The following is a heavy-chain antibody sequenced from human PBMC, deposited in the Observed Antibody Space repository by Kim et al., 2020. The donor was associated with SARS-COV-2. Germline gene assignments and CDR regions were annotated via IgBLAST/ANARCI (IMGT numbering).Heavy chain of an antibody. CDR1: GFTFSSYG. V-gene: IGHV3-30*18. CDR2: ISYDGSNK. D-gene: IGHD3-3*01. Sequence: GGSLRLSCAASGFTFSSYGMHWVRQAPGKGLEWVAVISYDGSNKYYADSVKGRFTISRDNSKNTLYLQMNSLRAEDTAVYYCAKDWEVFGVVIIGYYYYGMDVWGQGTTVTVSS. J-gene: IGHJ6*02. CDR3: AKDWEVFGVVIIGYYYYGMDV.